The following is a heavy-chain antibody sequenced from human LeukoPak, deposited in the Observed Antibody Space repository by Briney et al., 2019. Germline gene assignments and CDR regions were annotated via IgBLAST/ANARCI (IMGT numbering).Heavy chain of an antibody. D-gene: IGHD3-10*01. CDR1: GYTLTELS. CDR2: FDPEDGET. J-gene: IGHJ5*02. CDR3: ANYYYGSGSYYNWFDP. Sequence: ASVKVSCKVSGYTLTELSMHWVRQAPGKGLEWMGGFDPEDGETTYAHKFQGRVTMTEDTTTDTAYMELSSLRSEDTAVYYCANYYYGSGSYYNWFDPWGQGTLVTVSS. V-gene: IGHV1-24*01.